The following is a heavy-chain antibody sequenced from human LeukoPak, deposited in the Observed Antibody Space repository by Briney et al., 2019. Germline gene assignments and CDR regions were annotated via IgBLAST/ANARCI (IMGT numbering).Heavy chain of an antibody. Sequence: PGGSLRLSCAASGFTYSGAWMHWVRQAPGKALVWVSRINNDGTTTMYADSVKGRFALSRDNAKNTLYLQMNSLRAEDTAVYYCARVSGPGMNEYFHLWGQGTLVTVSS. CDR1: GFTYSGAW. CDR3: ARVSGPGMNEYFHL. J-gene: IGHJ1*01. V-gene: IGHV3-74*03. CDR2: INNDGTTT. D-gene: IGHD3-10*01.